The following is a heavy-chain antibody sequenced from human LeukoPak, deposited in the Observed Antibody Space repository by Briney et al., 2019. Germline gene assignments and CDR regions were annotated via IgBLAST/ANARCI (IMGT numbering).Heavy chain of an antibody. CDR3: ARESNNYYYYYMDV. CDR1: GGSISSGSYY. CDR2: IYTSGST. J-gene: IGHJ6*03. V-gene: IGHV4-61*02. Sequence: PSQTLSLTCTVSGGSISSGSYYWSWIRQPAGKGLKWIGRIYTSGSTNYNPSLKSRVTISVDTSKNQFSLKLSSVTAADTAVYYCARESNNYYYYYMDVWGKGTTVTVSS.